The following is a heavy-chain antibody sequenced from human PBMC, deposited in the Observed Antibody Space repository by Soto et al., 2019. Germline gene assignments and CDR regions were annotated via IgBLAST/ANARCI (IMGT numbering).Heavy chain of an antibody. J-gene: IGHJ6*02. CDR2: ISYDGSNK. V-gene: IGHV3-30-3*01. CDR1: GFTFSSYA. CDR3: ARGGGYSSGWHVGMDV. Sequence: GGSLRLSCAASGFTFSSYAMHWVRQAPGKGLEWVAVISYDGSNKYYADSVKGRFTISRDNSKNTLYLQMNSLRAEDTAVYYCARGGGYSSGWHVGMDVWGQGTTVTVSS. D-gene: IGHD6-19*01.